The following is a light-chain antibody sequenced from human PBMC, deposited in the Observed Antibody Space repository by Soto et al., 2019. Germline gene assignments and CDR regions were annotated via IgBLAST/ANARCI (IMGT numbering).Light chain of an antibody. V-gene: IGLV2-8*01. CDR3: CSFSTTSTNV. CDR2: EVS. J-gene: IGLJ1*01. CDR1: ISDIGTYYY. Sequence: QSALTQPPSASGSPGQSVTISCTGTISDIGTYYYVSWYQQHPGKAPKLIIYEVSERPSGVPDRFSGSKSGNTASLTVSGLHPEEEAAYYYCSFSTTSTNVFGTGTKITAL.